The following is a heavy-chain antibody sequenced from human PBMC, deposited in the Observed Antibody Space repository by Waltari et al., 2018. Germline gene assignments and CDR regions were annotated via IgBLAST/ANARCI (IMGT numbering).Heavy chain of an antibody. CDR1: GGPFSSST. CDR2: IHPLLGIA. D-gene: IGHD2-21*02. J-gene: IGHJ4*02. CDR3: ARDTHCGGDCLPSY. Sequence: QVQLVHSGAEVKKPGSSVKVSCKASGGPFSSSTISWVRQAPGQGLECMGRIHPLLGIANYAQKGQGRVTMTADKSTGADSMYLSRLRSEDTAVYYCARDTHCGGDCLPSYWGQGNLVTVS. V-gene: IGHV1-69*04.